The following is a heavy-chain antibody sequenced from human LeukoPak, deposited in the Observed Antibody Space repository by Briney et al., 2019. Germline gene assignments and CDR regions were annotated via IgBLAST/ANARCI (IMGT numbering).Heavy chain of an antibody. CDR1: GGSLSSAGYY. CDR2: IHYSGST. Sequence: PSETLSLTCTVSGGSLSSAGYYWGWLRQPPGKGLEFIGYIHYSGSTNYNPSLKSRVTISVDTSKNQFSLKRSSVTAADTAVYYCARGSTLYYDILTGYYTPGPFDIWGQGTMFTVSS. J-gene: IGHJ3*02. D-gene: IGHD3-9*01. CDR3: ARGSTLYYDILTGYYTPGPFDI. V-gene: IGHV4-61*08.